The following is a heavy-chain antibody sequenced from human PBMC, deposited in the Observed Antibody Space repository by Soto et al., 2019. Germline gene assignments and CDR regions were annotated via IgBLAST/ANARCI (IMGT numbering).Heavy chain of an antibody. D-gene: IGHD3-10*01. Sequence: SETLSLTCTVSGGSISSGGYYWSWIRQHPGKGLEWIGYIYYSGSTYYNPSLKSRVTISVDTSKNQFSLKLSSVTAADTAVYYCARGSGSAALWASDIWGQGTMVTVSS. V-gene: IGHV4-31*03. CDR1: GGSISSGGYY. CDR2: IYYSGST. CDR3: ARGSGSAALWASDI. J-gene: IGHJ3*02.